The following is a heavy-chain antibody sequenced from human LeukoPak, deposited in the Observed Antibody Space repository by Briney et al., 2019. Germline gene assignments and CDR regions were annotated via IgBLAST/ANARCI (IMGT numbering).Heavy chain of an antibody. J-gene: IGHJ4*02. Sequence: GGSLRLSCAASGFTFSSYWMSWVRQGPGKGLEWVANIKQDGSEKYYVDSVKGRFTISRDNAKNSLYLQMNSLRAEDTAVSYCAREDYDILTGYYGYDYWGQGTLVTVSS. CDR3: AREDYDILTGYYGYDY. CDR1: GFTFSSYW. CDR2: IKQDGSEK. D-gene: IGHD3-9*01. V-gene: IGHV3-7*01.